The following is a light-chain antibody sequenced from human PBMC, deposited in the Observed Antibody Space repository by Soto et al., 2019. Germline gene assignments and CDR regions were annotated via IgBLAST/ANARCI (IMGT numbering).Light chain of an antibody. J-gene: IGLJ3*02. V-gene: IGLV2-14*03. Sequence: QSALTQPASVSGSPGQSITISCTGTSSDIGGYNFVSWYQQHPGKAPKLMIYDVTNRPPGLSDRFSGSKSGTTASLTISGLQAEDEADYYCSSYTTSSTLVFGGGTKLTVL. CDR1: SSDIGGYNF. CDR3: SSYTTSSTLV. CDR2: DVT.